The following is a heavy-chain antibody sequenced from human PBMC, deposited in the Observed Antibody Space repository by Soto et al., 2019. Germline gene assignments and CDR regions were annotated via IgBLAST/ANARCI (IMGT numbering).Heavy chain of an antibody. V-gene: IGHV1-2*02. CDR1: GYTFTGYY. CDR2: INPKTGAT. CDR3: AKTYDGSGQPSHWFGP. J-gene: IGHJ5*02. Sequence: QVQLVQSGAEVKKPGASVKVSCKASGYTFTGYYIHWVRQAPGQGLEWVGWINPKTGATNFAQRFQGRVTMTRDTPITTAYMDLSSLTSDDTATYYCAKTYDGSGQPSHWFGPWGQGTPVTVSS. D-gene: IGHD3-22*01.